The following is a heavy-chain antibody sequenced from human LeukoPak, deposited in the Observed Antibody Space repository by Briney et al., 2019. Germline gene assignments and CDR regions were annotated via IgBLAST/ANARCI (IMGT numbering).Heavy chain of an antibody. Sequence: SVKVSCKASGYTFTSYAMNWVRQAPGQGLEWMGRIIPILGIANYAQKFQGRVTITADKSTSTAYMELSSLRSEDTAVYYCARAAREMATTIDYWGQGTLVTVSS. CDR2: IIPILGIA. D-gene: IGHD5-24*01. J-gene: IGHJ4*02. V-gene: IGHV1-69*04. CDR3: ARAAREMATTIDY. CDR1: GYTFTSYA.